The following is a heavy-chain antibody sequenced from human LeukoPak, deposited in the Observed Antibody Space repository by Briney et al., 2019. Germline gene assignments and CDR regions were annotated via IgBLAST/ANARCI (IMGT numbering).Heavy chain of an antibody. Sequence: GGSLRLSCAASGFTFSSYTMNWVRQAPGKGLEWVSSIAGSSGYISYADSVKGRFTISRDNAKKSLYLQMTSLTAEDTAVYYCTRDPVSAATDYWGQGTLVTVSS. V-gene: IGHV3-21*01. CDR2: IAGSSGYI. CDR1: GFTFSSYT. J-gene: IGHJ4*02. CDR3: TRDPVSAATDY. D-gene: IGHD2-2*01.